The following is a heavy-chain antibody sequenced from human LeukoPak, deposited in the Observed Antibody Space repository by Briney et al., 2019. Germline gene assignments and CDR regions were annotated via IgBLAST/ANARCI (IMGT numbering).Heavy chain of an antibody. J-gene: IGHJ4*02. Sequence: PSETLSLTCTVSGGSISSYYWSWIRQPPGKGLEWIGYSYYSGSTNYNPSLKSRVTISVDTSKNQFSLKLSSVTAADTAVYYCARDQYGDYDFDYWGQGTLVTVSS. CDR1: GGSISSYY. D-gene: IGHD4-17*01. CDR3: ARDQYGDYDFDY. V-gene: IGHV4-59*01. CDR2: SYYSGST.